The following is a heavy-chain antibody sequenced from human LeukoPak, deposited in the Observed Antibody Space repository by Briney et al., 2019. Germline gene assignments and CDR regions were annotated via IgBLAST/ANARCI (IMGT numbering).Heavy chain of an antibody. CDR2: ITSGGDYI. CDR1: GFTFNTFN. V-gene: IGHV3-21*01. CDR3: ASTFPYCGGGSCAL. J-gene: IGHJ4*02. Sequence: PGGSLRLSCAASGFTFNTFNMNWVRQAPGKGLEWVSSITSGGDYIYYADSVKGRFTTSRDNAKNSLSLQMNSLRAEDTAIYYCASTFPYCGGGSCALGGQGTLVTVSS. D-gene: IGHD2-15*01.